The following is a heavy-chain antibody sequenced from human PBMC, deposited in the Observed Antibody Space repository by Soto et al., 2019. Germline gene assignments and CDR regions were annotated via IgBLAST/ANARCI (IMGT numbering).Heavy chain of an antibody. CDR2: MYSSGST. D-gene: IGHD2-2*01. V-gene: IGHV4-30-4*01. J-gene: IGHJ5*02. CDR1: GGSINSGDYC. CDR3: VRLCCSSSGCGRGGWSGP. Sequence: QVQLQESGPGLVMPSQTLSLTCTVTGGSINSGDYCWTWIRQSPGKGMGRFGYMYSSGSTYYNPSLNSRVSISAATSKNKFSLQLSSVTAADTAVYYCVRLCCSSSGCGRGGWSGPWGQGTLVTVSS.